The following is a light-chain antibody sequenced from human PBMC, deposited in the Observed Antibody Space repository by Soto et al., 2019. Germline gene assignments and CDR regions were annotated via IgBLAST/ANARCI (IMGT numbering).Light chain of an antibody. Sequence: QSVLTQPTSASGTPGQRVTISCSGSSSNIGSNYVYWYQQLPGTAPKLLIYRNNQRPSGVPDRFSGSKSGTSASLAISGLRSEDEADYYCAAWDDSLSGVVFGGGTTVTVL. J-gene: IGLJ3*02. CDR2: RNN. V-gene: IGLV1-47*01. CDR1: SSNIGSNY. CDR3: AAWDDSLSGVV.